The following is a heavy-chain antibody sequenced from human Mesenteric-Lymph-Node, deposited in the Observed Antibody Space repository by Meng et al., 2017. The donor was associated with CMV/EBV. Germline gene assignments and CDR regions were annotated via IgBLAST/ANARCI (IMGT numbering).Heavy chain of an antibody. V-gene: IGHV4-59*01. CDR3: ARMIYCSSASCYRKGGNWFDP. J-gene: IGHJ5*02. D-gene: IGHD2-2*02. Sequence: GSLRLSCAVYGGSFSSYYWSWIRQPPGKGLEWIGYIYYSGSTNYNPSLKSRVTISVDTSKNQFSLKLSSVTAADTAVYYCARMIYCSSASCYRKGGNWFDPWGQGTLVTVSS. CDR2: IYYSGST. CDR1: GGSFSSYY.